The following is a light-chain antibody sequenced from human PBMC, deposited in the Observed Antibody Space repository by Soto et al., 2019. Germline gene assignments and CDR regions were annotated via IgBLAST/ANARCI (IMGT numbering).Light chain of an antibody. Sequence: DIVMTQSPDSLAVSLGERATINCKSSQSVLYSSNNKNYLAWYQQKSGQPPNLLIYWASTRESGVPDRFSGRGSGTDFTLPISSLQAEDVAVYYCQQYYSTPRTFGQGTKVEIK. J-gene: IGKJ1*01. CDR2: WAS. V-gene: IGKV4-1*01. CDR1: QSVLYSSNNKNY. CDR3: QQYYSTPRT.